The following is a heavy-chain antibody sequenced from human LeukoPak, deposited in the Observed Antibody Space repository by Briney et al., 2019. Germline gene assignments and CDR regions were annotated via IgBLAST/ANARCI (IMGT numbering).Heavy chain of an antibody. CDR2: IYYSGST. D-gene: IGHD6-19*01. V-gene: IGHV4-39*07. J-gene: IGHJ4*02. CDR1: GGSISSSSYY. Sequence: SETLSLTCTVSGGSISSSSYYWGWIRQPPGKGLEWIGSIYYSGSTYYNPSLKSRSTISLDTSKNQFSLEVSSVTAADTAVYYCARVTAVGGSPVGYWGQGTLVTVSS. CDR3: ARVTAVGGSPVGY.